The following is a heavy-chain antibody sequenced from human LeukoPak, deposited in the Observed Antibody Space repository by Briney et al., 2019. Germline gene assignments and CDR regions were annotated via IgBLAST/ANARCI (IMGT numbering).Heavy chain of an antibody. J-gene: IGHJ2*01. V-gene: IGHV1-2*02. Sequence: ASVTVSRKASGYTFTVYYMHWVRQAPGQGLEWMGWINPNSGGTNYAQKFQGRVTMTRDTSITTAYMELSRLSSDDTAVYYCARHPGKVTNDWYFDLWGRGTLVTVSS. CDR1: GYTFTVYY. D-gene: IGHD4-23*01. CDR3: ARHPGKVTNDWYFDL. CDR2: INPNSGGT.